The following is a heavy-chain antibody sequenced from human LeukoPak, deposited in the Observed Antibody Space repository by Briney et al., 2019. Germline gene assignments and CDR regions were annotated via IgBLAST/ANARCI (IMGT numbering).Heavy chain of an antibody. D-gene: IGHD6-19*01. CDR1: GFTFSSYS. Sequence: GALRLSCAASGFTFSSYSMNWVRQAPGKGLEWVSSISSSSSYIYYADSVKGRFTISRDNAKNSLYLQMNSLRAEDTAVYYCARDLSGYSSGWYYFDYWGQGTLVTVSS. CDR3: ARDLSGYSSGWYYFDY. V-gene: IGHV3-21*01. J-gene: IGHJ4*02. CDR2: ISSSSSYI.